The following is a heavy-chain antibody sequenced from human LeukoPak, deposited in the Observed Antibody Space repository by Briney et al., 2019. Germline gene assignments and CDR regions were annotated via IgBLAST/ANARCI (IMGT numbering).Heavy chain of an antibody. CDR3: ARDPPGGYYFHI. CDR1: GFTFSSYS. Sequence: GGSLRLSCAASGFTFSSYSMNWVRQAPGKGLEWVSYISSRSDTTTYYADSVKGRFTISRDNAKSSLYLQMNSLRAEDTAVYYCARDPPGGYYFHIWGQGTMVTVSS. CDR2: ISSRSDTTT. V-gene: IGHV3-48*04. D-gene: IGHD3-10*01. J-gene: IGHJ3*02.